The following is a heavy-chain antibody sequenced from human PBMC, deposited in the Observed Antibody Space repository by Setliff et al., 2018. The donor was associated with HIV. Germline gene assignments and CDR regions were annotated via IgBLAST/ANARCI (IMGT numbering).Heavy chain of an antibody. CDR1: GYIVIRYY. CDR2: INPHTGVT. D-gene: IGHD3-3*01. CDR3: ARDLRDGFEEWFSTLDDGMDV. Sequence: ASVKVSCKTSGYIVIRYYIFWVRQAPGQGLEWMGNINPHTGVTKYAEKFQGRVTMTRDTSINTIYMELSRLRSDDTAVYYCARDLRDGFEEWFSTLDDGMDVWGQGTTVTVSS. V-gene: IGHV1-2*02. J-gene: IGHJ6*02.